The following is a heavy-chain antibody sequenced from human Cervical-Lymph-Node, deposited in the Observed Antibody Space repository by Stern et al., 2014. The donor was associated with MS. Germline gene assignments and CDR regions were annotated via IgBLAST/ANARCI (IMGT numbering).Heavy chain of an antibody. CDR2: IWYDGSNK. Sequence: QVQLVESGGGVVQPGRSLRLSCAASGFTFSNYGMHWVRQAPGKGLEWGAVIWYDGSNKYYADSVKGRFTISRDNSKNTLYMQMNSLRAEDTAVYYCARTSSSWEDYDAFDIWGQGTMVTVSS. CDR3: ARTSSSWEDYDAFDI. V-gene: IGHV3-33*01. D-gene: IGHD6-13*01. CDR1: GFTFSNYG. J-gene: IGHJ3*02.